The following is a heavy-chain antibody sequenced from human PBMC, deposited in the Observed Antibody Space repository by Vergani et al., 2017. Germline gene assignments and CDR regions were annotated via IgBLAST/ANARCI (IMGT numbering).Heavy chain of an antibody. V-gene: IGHV3-21*01. J-gene: IGHJ6*02. Sequence: VQLVESGGGLVKPGGSLRLSCAASGFTFSSYSMNWVRQAPGKGLEWVSSISSSSSYIYYADSVKGRFTISRDNAKNSLYLQMNSLRAEDTAVYYCAREWGGYYDFWSGYWGYGMDVWGQGTTVTVSS. CDR3: AREWGGYYDFWSGYWGYGMDV. D-gene: IGHD3-3*01. CDR2: ISSSSSYI. CDR1: GFTFSSYS.